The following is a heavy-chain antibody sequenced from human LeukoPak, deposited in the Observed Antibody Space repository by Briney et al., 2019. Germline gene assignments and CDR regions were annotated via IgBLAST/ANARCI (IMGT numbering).Heavy chain of an antibody. CDR3: ARAIRNGADYYYYYMDV. Sequence: PSETLSLTCTVSGYSISSGYYWGWIRQPPGQGLEGIGSIYHSGSTYYNPSLKSRVTISVDTSKNQFSLKLTSVTAADTAVYYCARAIRNGADYYYYYMDVWDKGTTVTVSS. D-gene: IGHD2-8*01. CDR1: GYSISSGYY. V-gene: IGHV4-38-2*02. J-gene: IGHJ6*03. CDR2: IYHSGST.